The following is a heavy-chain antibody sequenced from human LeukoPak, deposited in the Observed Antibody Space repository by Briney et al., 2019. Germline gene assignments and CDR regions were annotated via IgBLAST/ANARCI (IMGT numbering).Heavy chain of an antibody. CDR3: ARGRKWIQLWRSPFFDY. CDR2: IIPIFGTA. D-gene: IGHD5-18*01. CDR1: GGTFSSYA. J-gene: IGHJ4*02. V-gene: IGHV1-69*06. Sequence: SVKVSCKASGGTFSSYAISWVRQAPGQGLEWMGGIIPIFGTANYAQKFQGRVTITADKSTSTAYMELSSLRSEGTAVYYCARGRKWIQLWRSPFFDYWGQGTLVTVSS.